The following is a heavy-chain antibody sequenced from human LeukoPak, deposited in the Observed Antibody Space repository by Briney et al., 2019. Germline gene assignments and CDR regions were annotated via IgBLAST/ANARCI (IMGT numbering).Heavy chain of an antibody. V-gene: IGHV4-39*01. CDR2: IYYSGST. D-gene: IGHD4-17*01. CDR1: GGSISSSSYY. J-gene: IGHJ3*02. Sequence: SETLSLTCTVSGGSISSSSYYWGWIRQPPGKGLEWIGSIYYSGSTYCNPSLKSRVTISVDTSKNQFSLKLSSVTAADTAVYYCARHDYGDRDAFDIWGQGTMVTVSS. CDR3: ARHDYGDRDAFDI.